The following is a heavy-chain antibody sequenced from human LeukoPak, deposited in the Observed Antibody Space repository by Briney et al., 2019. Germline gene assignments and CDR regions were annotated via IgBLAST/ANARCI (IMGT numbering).Heavy chain of an antibody. Sequence: SETLSLTCTVSGGSVSSGSYYWSWIRQPPGKGLEWIGYIYYSGSTNYNPSLKSRVTISVDTSKNQFSLKLSSVTAADTAVYYCARGGGPYSGSYVDIWGQGTMVTVSS. CDR1: GGSVSSGSYY. J-gene: IGHJ3*02. D-gene: IGHD1-26*01. CDR2: IYYSGST. V-gene: IGHV4-61*01. CDR3: ARGGGPYSGSYVDI.